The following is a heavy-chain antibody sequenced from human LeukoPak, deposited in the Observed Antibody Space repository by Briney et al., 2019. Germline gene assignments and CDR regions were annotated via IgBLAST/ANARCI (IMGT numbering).Heavy chain of an antibody. Sequence: PGGSLRLSCAASGFTFSSYSMNWVRQAPGKGLEWVSYISSSSSTIYYADSVKGRFTISRDNAKNSLYLLMNSLRAEDTAVYYCARAGSSGYYYGMDVWGQGTTVTVSS. CDR1: GFTFSSYS. D-gene: IGHD3-22*01. V-gene: IGHV3-48*04. CDR3: ARAGSSGYYYGMDV. J-gene: IGHJ6*02. CDR2: ISSSSSTI.